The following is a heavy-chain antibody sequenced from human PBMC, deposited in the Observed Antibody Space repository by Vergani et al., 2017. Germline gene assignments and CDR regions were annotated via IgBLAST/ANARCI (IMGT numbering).Heavy chain of an antibody. V-gene: IGHV3-11*04. CDR1: GGSFSGYY. CDR2: ISSSGSTI. Sequence: QVQLQQWGAGLLKPSETLSLTCAVYGGSFSGYYWSWIRQPPGKGLEWVSYISSSGSTIYYADSVKGRFTISRDNAKNSLYLQMNSLRAEDTAVYYCASAFSPNFWSGYYTDYWGQGTLVTVSS. CDR3: ASAFSPNFWSGYYTDY. D-gene: IGHD3-3*01. J-gene: IGHJ4*02.